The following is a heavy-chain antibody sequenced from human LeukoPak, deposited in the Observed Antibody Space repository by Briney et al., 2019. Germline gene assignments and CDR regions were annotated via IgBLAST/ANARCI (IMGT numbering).Heavy chain of an antibody. CDR2: IYYSGST. J-gene: IGHJ4*02. Sequence: SETLSLTCTVSGGSISSYYWRWIRQPPGKGLEWIGYIYYSGSTNYNPSLKSRVTISVDTSKNQFSLKLSSVTAADTAVYYCARQYTMGSFDYWGQGTLVTVSS. V-gene: IGHV4-59*08. CDR1: GGSISSYY. D-gene: IGHD3-10*01. CDR3: ARQYTMGSFDY.